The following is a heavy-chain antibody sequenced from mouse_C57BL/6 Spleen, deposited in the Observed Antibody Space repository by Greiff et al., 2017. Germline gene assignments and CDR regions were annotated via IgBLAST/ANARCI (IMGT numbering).Heavy chain of an antibody. V-gene: IGHV1-64*01. Sequence: VQLQQPGAELVKPGASVKLSCKASGYTFTSYWMHWVKQRPGQGLEWIGMIHPNSGSTNYNEKFKSKATLTVDKSSSTAYMQLSSLTSEDSAVYYCARMDGYSYWYCDVWGTGTTVTVSS. CDR3: ARMDGYSYWYCDV. CDR2: IHPNSGST. D-gene: IGHD2-3*01. CDR1: GYTFTSYW. J-gene: IGHJ1*03.